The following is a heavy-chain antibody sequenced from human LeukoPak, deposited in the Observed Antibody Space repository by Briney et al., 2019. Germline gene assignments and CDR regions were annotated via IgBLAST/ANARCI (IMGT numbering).Heavy chain of an antibody. D-gene: IGHD2/OR15-2a*01. CDR2: FDPGNGET. CDR1: GYSLTELS. J-gene: IGHJ4*02. CDR3: TGGTFYRLLDY. V-gene: IGHV1-24*01. Sequence: GASVKVSCKVSGYSLTELSMHWVRQAPGKGLEWMGGFDPGNGETIFTKNFQGRVTMTDDTSTDTAYMELGSLRSEDTAVYYCTGGTFYRLLDYWGQGTLVTVSS.